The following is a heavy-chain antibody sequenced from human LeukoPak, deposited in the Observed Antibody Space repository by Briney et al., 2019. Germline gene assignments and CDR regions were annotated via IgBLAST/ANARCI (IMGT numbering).Heavy chain of an antibody. J-gene: IGHJ4*02. CDR1: GFTFSSYE. D-gene: IGHD3-10*01. CDR3: AKEFDDYYGSGSHPFDY. CDR2: ISSSGSTI. V-gene: IGHV3-48*03. Sequence: PGGSLRLSCAASGFTFSSYEMNWVRQAPGKGPEWVSYISSSGSTIYYADSVKGRFTISRDNAKNSLYLQMNSLRAEDTAVYYCAKEFDDYYGSGSHPFDYWGQGTLVTVSS.